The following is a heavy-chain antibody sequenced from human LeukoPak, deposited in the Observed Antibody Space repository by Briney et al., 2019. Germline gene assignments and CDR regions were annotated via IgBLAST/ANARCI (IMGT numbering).Heavy chain of an antibody. Sequence: GGSLRLSCAASGFTFSSYWMHWVRQGPGKGLVWVSRLDTDGSNTNYADSVRGRFTISRDNAKNTLYLQMNSLRIEDTAVYYCARSPGGYFDLWGRGILVTVSS. CDR3: ARSPGGYFDL. J-gene: IGHJ2*01. D-gene: IGHD3-10*01. CDR2: LDTDGSNT. V-gene: IGHV3-74*01. CDR1: GFTFSSYW.